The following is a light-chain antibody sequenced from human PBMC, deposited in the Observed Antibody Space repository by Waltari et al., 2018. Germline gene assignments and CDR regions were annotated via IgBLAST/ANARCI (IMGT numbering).Light chain of an antibody. CDR2: EVS. Sequence: QSALTQPASVSGSPGQSITISCTGTSSDVGGYNYVSWYQQHPGKAPKLMIYEVSNRPSGVSNRFSGSQSGNTASLTISGLQAEDEAEYYCSSYTSSSTPWVFGGGTKLTVL. CDR3: SSYTSSSTPWV. CDR1: SSDVGGYNY. V-gene: IGLV2-14*01. J-gene: IGLJ3*02.